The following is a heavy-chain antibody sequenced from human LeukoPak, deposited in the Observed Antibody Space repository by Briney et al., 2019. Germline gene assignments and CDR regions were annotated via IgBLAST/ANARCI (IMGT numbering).Heavy chain of an antibody. D-gene: IGHD1-26*01. CDR2: ISYNGIT. Sequence: SETLSLTCSVSGDSIRTNNYFWGWIRQPPGMGLEWIGSISYNGITHYNPSLKSRASVSVDTSKNQFSLNLNSVTAADTAIYYCARRPGHTWDMGNWFDPWGQGALVTVSS. CDR3: ARRPGHTWDMGNWFDP. V-gene: IGHV4-39*01. J-gene: IGHJ5*02. CDR1: GDSIRTNNYF.